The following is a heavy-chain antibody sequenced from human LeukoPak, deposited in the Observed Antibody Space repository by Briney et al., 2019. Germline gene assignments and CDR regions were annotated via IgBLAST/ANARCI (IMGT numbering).Heavy chain of an antibody. CDR3: ARSYCSSGCYAVGAFDI. Sequence: KPSETLSLTCTVSGGSISSSTHYWGWIRQPPGKGLEWMGSIHYSGSTYYNPSLKSRVTISVDMSKNQFSLKLSSVTAADTAVYYCARSYCSSGCYAVGAFDIWGQGTVVTVSS. V-gene: IGHV4-39*01. CDR2: IHYSGST. J-gene: IGHJ3*02. D-gene: IGHD2-2*01. CDR1: GGSISSSTHY.